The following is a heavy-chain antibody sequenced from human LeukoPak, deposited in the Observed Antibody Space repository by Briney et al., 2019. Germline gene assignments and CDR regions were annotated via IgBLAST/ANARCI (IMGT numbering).Heavy chain of an antibody. Sequence: SETLSLTCTVSGDSINSLDLWSWVRQPSGKGLEWIGEMYLSGTTHSNPSVKSRVTISIDKSKNQFFLNLSSVTAADTAVYYCAGLVGRYSSGLYYYYFDYWGQGTLVTVSS. V-gene: IGHV4-4*02. CDR1: GDSINSLDL. J-gene: IGHJ4*03. CDR3: AGLVGRYSSGLYYYYFDY. D-gene: IGHD3-22*01. CDR2: MYLSGTT.